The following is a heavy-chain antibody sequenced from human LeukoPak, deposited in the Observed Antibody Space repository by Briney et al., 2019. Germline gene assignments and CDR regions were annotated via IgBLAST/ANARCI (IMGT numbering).Heavy chain of an antibody. Sequence: GGSLRLSCAASRITVTSNHMSWLRQAPGKGLEWVSVIYNGDNTNYADSVKGRFTISRGNSKNTLYLQMNSLRAEDTAVYFCARASQWLAFDTWGQGALVTVSS. D-gene: IGHD6-19*01. J-gene: IGHJ4*02. V-gene: IGHV3-66*01. CDR3: ARASQWLAFDT. CDR1: RITVTSNH. CDR2: IYNGDNT.